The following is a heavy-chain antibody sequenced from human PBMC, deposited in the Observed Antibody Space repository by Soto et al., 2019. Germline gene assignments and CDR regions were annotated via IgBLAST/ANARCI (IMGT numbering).Heavy chain of an antibody. CDR3: ARDRAYSDSSGYSGGMDV. CDR2: IWYDGSKK. J-gene: IGHJ6*02. CDR1: GFTFSSYG. V-gene: IGHV3-33*01. Sequence: PGGSLRLSCAASGFTFSSYGMHWVRQAPGKGLEWVAVIWYDGSKKYYADSVKGRFTISRDNSKNTLYLQMNSLRAEDTAVYYCARDRAYSDSSGYSGGMDVWGQGTTVTVSS. D-gene: IGHD3-22*01.